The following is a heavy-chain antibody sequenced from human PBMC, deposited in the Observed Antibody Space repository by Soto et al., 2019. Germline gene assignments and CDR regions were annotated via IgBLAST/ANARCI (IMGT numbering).Heavy chain of an antibody. V-gene: IGHV4-59*01. D-gene: IGHD3-16*01. CDR1: GGSISSYY. CDR3: ARVLGGRNLFDY. CDR2: IYYSGST. J-gene: IGHJ4*02. Sequence: QVQLQESGPGLVKPSETLSLTCTVSGGSISSYYWSWIRQPPGKGLEWIGYIYYSGSTNYNPSLTSRVTISVDTSKNQFSLKLSSVTAADTAVYYCARVLGGRNLFDYWGQGTLVTVSS.